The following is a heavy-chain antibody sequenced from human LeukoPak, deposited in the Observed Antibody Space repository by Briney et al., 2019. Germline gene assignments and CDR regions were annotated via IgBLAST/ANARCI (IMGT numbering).Heavy chain of an antibody. CDR2: IYSGGTT. V-gene: IGHV3-53*01. CDR1: GFIFSDHY. Sequence: PGGSLRLSCAASGFIFSDHYMHWVRQAPGKGLEWVSVIYSGGTTWYADSVKGRFTISRDHSKNTLYLQMSSLRAEDTAVYYCARVAYGDHQYFQHWGQGTLVTVSS. D-gene: IGHD4-17*01. J-gene: IGHJ1*01. CDR3: ARVAYGDHQYFQH.